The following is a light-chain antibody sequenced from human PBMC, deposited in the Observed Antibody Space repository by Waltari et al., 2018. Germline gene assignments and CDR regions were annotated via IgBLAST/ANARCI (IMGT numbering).Light chain of an antibody. CDR2: SNN. J-gene: IGLJ2*01. CDR1: SSTIGSIP. CDR3: AVWDDSLNGPV. Sequence: QSVLTQPPSASGTPGPRVTISCSGSSSTIGSIPVNWYQQLPGTAPKLLIYSNNQRPSGVPDRFSGSKSGTSASLAISGLQSEDEADYYCAVWDDSLNGPVFGGGTKLTVL. V-gene: IGLV1-44*01.